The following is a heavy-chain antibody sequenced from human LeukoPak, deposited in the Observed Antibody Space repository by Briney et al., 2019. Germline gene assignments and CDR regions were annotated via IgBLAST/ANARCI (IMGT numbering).Heavy chain of an antibody. J-gene: IGHJ4*02. D-gene: IGHD3-3*01. CDR3: ARHFGDFWSGYHDYYFDY. CDR2: IYYSGST. CDR1: GGSFSGYY. Sequence: SETLSLTCAVYGGSFSGYYWSWIRQPPGKGLEWIGYIYYSGSTNYNPSLRSRVTISVDTSKNQFSLKLSSVTAADTAVYYCARHFGDFWSGYHDYYFDYWGQGTLVTVSS. V-gene: IGHV4-59*08.